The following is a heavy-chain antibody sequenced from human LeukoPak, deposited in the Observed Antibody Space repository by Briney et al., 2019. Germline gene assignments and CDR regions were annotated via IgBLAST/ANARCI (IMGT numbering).Heavy chain of an antibody. CDR1: GFTFSSYS. D-gene: IGHD6-19*01. Sequence: GGSLRLSCAASGFTFSSYSMNWVRQAPGKGLEWVSSISSSSSYIYYADSLEGRFTISRDNAKKSLYLQMNSLRAEDTAVYYCARDSDGVAGTTSYFQHWGQGTLVTVSS. CDR2: ISSSSSYI. CDR3: ARDSDGVAGTTSYFQH. J-gene: IGHJ1*01. V-gene: IGHV3-21*01.